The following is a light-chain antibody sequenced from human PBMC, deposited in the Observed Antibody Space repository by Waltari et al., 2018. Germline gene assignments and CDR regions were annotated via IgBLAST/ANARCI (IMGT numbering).Light chain of an antibody. Sequence: IQMTQSPSTLSASVGDRVTITCRASQSISTWLAWYQQKPGKAPNLLIYKASNLESGVPSRFSGSGSGTEFTLTISSLQPDDFATYYCQQYSTYYTFGQGTKLEIK. CDR3: QQYSTYYT. CDR2: KAS. CDR1: QSISTW. V-gene: IGKV1-5*03. J-gene: IGKJ2*01.